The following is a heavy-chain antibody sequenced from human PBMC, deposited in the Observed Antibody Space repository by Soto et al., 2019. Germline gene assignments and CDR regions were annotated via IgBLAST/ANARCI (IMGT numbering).Heavy chain of an antibody. V-gene: IGHV3-11*06. CDR1: GFTFGDSY. J-gene: IGHJ5*02. CDR3: VRGGGGGLFDP. Sequence: QVQLVESGGGLVPPGGSLRLSCAGSGFTFGDSYMSWIRQAPGKGLEWLSYISPGSRYPAYADSVKGRFTISRDNAKRSLYLQMISLTAEDTAIYYCVRGGGGGLFDPWGQAIMVTVSS. D-gene: IGHD2-15*01. CDR2: ISPGSRYP.